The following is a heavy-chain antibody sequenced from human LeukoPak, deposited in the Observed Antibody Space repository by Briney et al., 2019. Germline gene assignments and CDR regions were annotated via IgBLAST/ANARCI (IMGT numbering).Heavy chain of an antibody. CDR1: GYTLTELS. D-gene: IGHD6-19*01. J-gene: IGHJ4*02. Sequence: ASVKVSCKVSGYTLTELSMHCVRQAPGKGLEWMGGFDPEDGETMYAQKFQGRVTMTEDTSTDTAYMELSSLRSEDTAVYYCATSLFGSSGWSLYYFDYWGQGTLVTVSS. V-gene: IGHV1-24*01. CDR2: FDPEDGET. CDR3: ATSLFGSSGWSLYYFDY.